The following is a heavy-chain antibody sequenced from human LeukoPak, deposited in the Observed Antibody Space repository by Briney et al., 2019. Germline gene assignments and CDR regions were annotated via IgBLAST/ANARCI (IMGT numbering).Heavy chain of an antibody. V-gene: IGHV3-23*01. D-gene: IGHD2-2*01. CDR1: GFTFSSYA. Sequence: GGSLRLSCAASGFTFSSYAMSWVRQAPGKGLEWVSAISGSGGSTYYADSVKGRFTISRDNSKNTLYLQMNSLRAEDTAVYYCAKEVVVVPAARGFVDYWGQGTLVTVSS. CDR3: AKEVVVVPAARGFVDY. CDR2: ISGSGGST. J-gene: IGHJ4*02.